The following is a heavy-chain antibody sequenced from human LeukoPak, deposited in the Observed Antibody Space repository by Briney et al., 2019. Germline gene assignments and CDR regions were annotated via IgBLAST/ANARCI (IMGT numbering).Heavy chain of an antibody. D-gene: IGHD1-26*01. Sequence: GGSLRLSCAASGFTLNNAWMSWVRQAPGKGLEWVGRIKSKTDGGTTDYAAPVKGRFTISRDDSKTTLYLQMNSLRSEDTAVYYCAKGLHIEGTTDYGIDVWGQGTTVTVSS. J-gene: IGHJ6*02. CDR3: AKGLHIEGTTDYGIDV. CDR2: IKSKTDGGTT. CDR1: GFTLNNAW. V-gene: IGHV3-15*01.